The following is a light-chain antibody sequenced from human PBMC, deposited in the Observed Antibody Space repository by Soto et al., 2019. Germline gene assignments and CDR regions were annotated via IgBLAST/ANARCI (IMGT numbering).Light chain of an antibody. Sequence: EIVMTQSPATLSASPGERATLSCRASQSVASSLIWYQQKPGQAPRLLIHGASSRATGIPARFSGSGSGTEFTLTISSLQSEDFALYYCQQYNSWPYTFGQGTKLEIK. V-gene: IGKV3D-15*01. CDR2: GAS. CDR3: QQYNSWPYT. CDR1: QSVASS. J-gene: IGKJ2*01.